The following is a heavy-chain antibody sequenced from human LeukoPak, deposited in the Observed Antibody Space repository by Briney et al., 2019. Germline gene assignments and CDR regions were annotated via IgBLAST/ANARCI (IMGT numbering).Heavy chain of an antibody. CDR2: INPNSGGT. CDR3: ARAYSSKPGGYYYYYMDV. J-gene: IGHJ6*03. CDR1: GYTFTGYY. V-gene: IGHV1-2*02. D-gene: IGHD6-13*01. Sequence: ASVKVSCKASGYTFTGYYMHWVRQAPGQGLEWMGWINPNSGGTNYAQKFQGRVTITTDESTSTAYMELSSLRSEDTAVYYCARAYSSKPGGYYYYYMDVWGKGTTVTVSS.